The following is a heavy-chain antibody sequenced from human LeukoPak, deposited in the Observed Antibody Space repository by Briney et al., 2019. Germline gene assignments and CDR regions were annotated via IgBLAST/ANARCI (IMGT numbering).Heavy chain of an antibody. D-gene: IGHD3-22*01. J-gene: IGHJ4*02. CDR3: ARPRYYDSRGLNTDY. Sequence: GESLKISCKGSGYSFTSYWIGWVRQMPGKGLEWMGIIYPGDSDTRYSPSFQGQVTISADKSISTAYLQWSSLKASDTAMYYCARPRYYDSRGLNTDYWGQGTLVTVSS. V-gene: IGHV5-51*01. CDR1: GYSFTSYW. CDR2: IYPGDSDT.